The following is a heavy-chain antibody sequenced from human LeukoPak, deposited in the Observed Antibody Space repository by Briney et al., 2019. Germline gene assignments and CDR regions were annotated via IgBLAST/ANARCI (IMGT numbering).Heavy chain of an antibody. CDR2: INPNSGGT. Sequence: ASVKVSCKASGYSFTGHYMHWVRQAPGQGLEWMGWINPNSGGTNYAQKFQGRVTMTRDTSISTAYMELSRLRSDDTAVYYCARDRTIFGVVTTPWYYYYMDVWGKGTTVTVSS. CDR1: GYSFTGHY. CDR3: ARDRTIFGVVTTPWYYYYMDV. J-gene: IGHJ6*03. V-gene: IGHV1-2*02. D-gene: IGHD3-3*01.